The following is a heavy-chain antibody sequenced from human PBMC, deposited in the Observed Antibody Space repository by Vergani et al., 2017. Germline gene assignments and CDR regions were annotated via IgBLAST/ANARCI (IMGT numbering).Heavy chain of an antibody. Sequence: QVQLQESGPGLVKPSETLSLTCTVSGGSISSYYWSWIRQPPGKGLEWIGYIYYSGSTNYNPSPKSRVTISVDTSKNQFPLKLSAVTAADTAVYYCARQPAVPYDSSGYYYFDYWGQGTLVTVSS. J-gene: IGHJ4*02. V-gene: IGHV4-59*08. D-gene: IGHD3-22*01. CDR1: GGSISSYY. CDR3: ARQPAVPYDSSGYYYFDY. CDR2: IYYSGST.